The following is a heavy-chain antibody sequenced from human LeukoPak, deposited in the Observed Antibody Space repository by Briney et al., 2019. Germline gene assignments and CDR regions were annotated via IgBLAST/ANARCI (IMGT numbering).Heavy chain of an antibody. CDR2: MNPNSGNT. D-gene: IGHD3-3*01. Sequence: ASVKVSCKASGYTFTSYDINWVRQATGQGLEWMGWMNPNSGNTGYAQKFQGRVTITRNTSISTAYMELSSLRSEDTAVYYCARGLRTYYDFWSGYWGEQPTFDPWGQGTLVTVSS. CDR3: ARGLRTYYDFWSGYWGEQPTFDP. V-gene: IGHV1-8*03. J-gene: IGHJ5*02. CDR1: GYTFTSYD.